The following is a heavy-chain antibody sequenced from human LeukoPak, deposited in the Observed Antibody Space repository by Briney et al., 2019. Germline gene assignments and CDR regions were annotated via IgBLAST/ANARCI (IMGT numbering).Heavy chain of an antibody. V-gene: IGHV1-2*02. D-gene: IGHD4-23*01. CDR2: INPNSGGT. CDR1: GYTFTGYY. J-gene: IGHJ3*02. Sequence: ASVKVSCKASGYTFTGYYMHWVRQAPGQGLEWMGWINPNSGGTTYAQNFQGRVTMTRDTSISTAYMVLNRLRSDDTAVYYCAREGGNPPDAFDIWGQGTVVTVSS. CDR3: AREGGNPPDAFDI.